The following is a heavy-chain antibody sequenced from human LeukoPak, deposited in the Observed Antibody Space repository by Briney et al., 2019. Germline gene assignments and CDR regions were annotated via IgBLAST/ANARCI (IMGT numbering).Heavy chain of an antibody. CDR1: GGSISSSSYY. V-gene: IGHV4-39*07. D-gene: IGHD3-10*01. CDR2: IYYSGST. Sequence: SETLSLTCSVSGGSISSSSYYWGWIRQPPGKGLEWIGSIYYSGSTYYNPSLKSRVTISVDTSKNQFSLKLSSVTAADTAVYYCARAGIYYGSGSPPSWFDPWGQGTLVTVSS. CDR3: ARAGIYYGSGSPPSWFDP. J-gene: IGHJ5*02.